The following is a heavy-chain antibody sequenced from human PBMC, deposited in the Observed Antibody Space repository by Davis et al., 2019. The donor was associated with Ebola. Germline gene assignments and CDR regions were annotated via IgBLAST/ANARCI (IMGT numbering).Heavy chain of an antibody. J-gene: IGHJ3*02. Sequence: SETLSLTCTVPGGSISSSSYYWGWIRQPPGKGLEWIGSIYYRGSTYYNPSLKSRVTISVDTSKNQFSLKLSSVTAADTAVYYCARSRWFRGRDAFDIWGQGTMVTVSS. CDR2: IYYRGST. CDR3: ARSRWFRGRDAFDI. D-gene: IGHD3-10*01. CDR1: GGSISSSSYY. V-gene: IGHV4-39*07.